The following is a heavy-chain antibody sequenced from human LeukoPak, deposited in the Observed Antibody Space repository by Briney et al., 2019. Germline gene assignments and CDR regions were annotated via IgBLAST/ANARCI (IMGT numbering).Heavy chain of an antibody. Sequence: SDTLSLTCSVSGYSFTSGHYWGWIRPPPGKGLEWIANIYHTWSALYNPSLKSRVTISVDTSKNQFPLKLSSVTAADTAVYYWARYCTSTSCILRGFDYWGQGTLVTVSS. CDR2: IYHTWSA. D-gene: IGHD2-2*01. CDR1: GYSFTSGHY. J-gene: IGHJ4*02. V-gene: IGHV4-38-2*01. CDR3: ARYCTSTSCILRGFDY.